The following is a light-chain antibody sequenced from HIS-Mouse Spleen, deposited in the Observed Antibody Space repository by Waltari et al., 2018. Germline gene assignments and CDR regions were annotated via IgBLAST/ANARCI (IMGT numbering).Light chain of an antibody. CDR2: DVS. V-gene: IGLV2-14*03. Sequence: QSALTQPASVSGSPGQSITISCTGTSSDVGGYNYVSWYQQHQGKAPKLMIYDVSNRPSGVSNRFSGSKSGNTASLTISGLQAEDEADYYCSSYTSSSFWVFGGGTKLTVL. J-gene: IGLJ3*02. CDR3: SSYTSSSFWV. CDR1: SSDVGGYNY.